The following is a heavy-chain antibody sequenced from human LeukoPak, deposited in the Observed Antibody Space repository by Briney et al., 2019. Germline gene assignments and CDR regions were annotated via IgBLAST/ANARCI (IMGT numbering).Heavy chain of an antibody. CDR2: INNRGSST. Sequence: GGSLRLSCAASGFTFSSYTMSWVRQAPGEGLEWLSAINNRGSSTYYAGSVKDRFTISRDNSENTLYLQMDSLTVDDTAVYFCAKERQTGDYFTSDYWGQGTLVTVSS. D-gene: IGHD4-17*01. J-gene: IGHJ4*02. CDR3: AKERQTGDYFTSDY. CDR1: GFTFSSYT. V-gene: IGHV3-23*01.